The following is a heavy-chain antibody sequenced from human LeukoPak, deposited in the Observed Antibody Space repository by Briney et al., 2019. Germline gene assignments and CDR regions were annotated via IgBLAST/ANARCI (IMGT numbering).Heavy chain of an antibody. CDR3: ARRWYYYGSGSYTL. CDR2: INHSGST. V-gene: IGHV4-34*01. Sequence: PSETLSLTCAVYGGSFSGYYWSWIRQPPGKGLEWIGEINHSGSTNYNPSLKSRVTISVDTSKNQFSLKLSSVTAADTAVYYCARRWYYYGSGSYTLWGQGTLVTVSS. D-gene: IGHD3-10*01. CDR1: GGSFSGYY. J-gene: IGHJ4*02.